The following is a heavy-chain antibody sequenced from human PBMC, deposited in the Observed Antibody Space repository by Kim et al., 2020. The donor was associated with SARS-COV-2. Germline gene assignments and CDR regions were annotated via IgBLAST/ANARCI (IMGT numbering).Heavy chain of an antibody. D-gene: IGHD6-19*01. CDR3: AKDFWAVAGYFDY. J-gene: IGHJ4*02. CDR1: GFTFSSYG. Sequence: GGSLRLSCAASGFTFSSYGMHWVRQAPGKGLEWVAVISYDGSNKYYADSVKGRFTISRDNSKNTLYLQMNSLRAEDTAVYYCAKDFWAVAGYFDYWGQGTLVTVSS. CDR2: ISYDGSNK. V-gene: IGHV3-30*18.